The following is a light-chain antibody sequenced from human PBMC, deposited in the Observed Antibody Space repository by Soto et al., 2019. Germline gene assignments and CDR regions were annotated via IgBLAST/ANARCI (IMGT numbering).Light chain of an antibody. V-gene: IGKV3-11*01. Sequence: EIVLTQSPATLSLSPGERATLSCRATQSVSSSLAWYQQKPGQAPRLLIYGASNRATGIPARFSGSGSGTDFTLTISSLEPKDFAVYYCQQRSNWLFTFGPGTKVEIK. CDR3: QQRSNWLFT. J-gene: IGKJ3*01. CDR1: QSVSSS. CDR2: GAS.